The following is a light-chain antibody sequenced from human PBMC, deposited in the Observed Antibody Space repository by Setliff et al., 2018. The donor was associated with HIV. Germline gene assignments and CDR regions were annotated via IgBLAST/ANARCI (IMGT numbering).Light chain of an antibody. CDR1: SSNIGDYES. Sequence: QSALTQPASVSGSPGQSITISCTGSSSNIGDYESVSWYQQHPGEVPKLIVYDVTKRPSGVSDRFSASKSGNTASLTISGLQAEDEGHHYCCSYAPTDTWIFGGGTKVTVL. V-gene: IGLV2-23*02. CDR3: CSYAPTDTWI. J-gene: IGLJ2*01. CDR2: DVT.